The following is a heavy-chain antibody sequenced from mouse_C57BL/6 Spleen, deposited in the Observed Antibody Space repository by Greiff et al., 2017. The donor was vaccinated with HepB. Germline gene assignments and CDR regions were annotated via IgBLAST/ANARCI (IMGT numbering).Heavy chain of an antibody. CDR1: GYTFTSYG. J-gene: IGHJ3*01. CDR2: IYPRSGNT. V-gene: IGHV1-81*01. CDR3: AREKLDGYDRSY. Sequence: VQLQQSGAELARPGASVKLSCKASGYTFTSYGISWVKQRTGQGLEWIGEIYPRSGNTYYNEKFKGKATRTADKSSSTVYMELRSLTSEDSAVYFCAREKLDGYDRSYWGQGTLVTVSA. D-gene: IGHD2-2*01.